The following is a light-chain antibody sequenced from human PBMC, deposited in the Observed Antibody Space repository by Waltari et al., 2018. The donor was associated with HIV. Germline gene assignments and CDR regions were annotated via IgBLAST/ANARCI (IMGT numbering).Light chain of an antibody. CDR1: QSISNN. CDR3: QQYNDWPLFT. CDR2: GAS. V-gene: IGKV3-15*01. J-gene: IGKJ3*01. Sequence: EIVMTQSPATLSVSPGDRATLSCRASQSISNNLAWYQQKPGQPPRLLIYGASTRATGVPARFSGSGSGTYFTLTINSLQSEDFAVYCCQQYNDWPLFTFGPGTKVEIK.